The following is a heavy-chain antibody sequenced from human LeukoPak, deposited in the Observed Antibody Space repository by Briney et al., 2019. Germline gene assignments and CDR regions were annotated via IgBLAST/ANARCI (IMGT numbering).Heavy chain of an antibody. D-gene: IGHD3-9*01. CDR1: GYTFTSYG. Sequence: ASVKVSCKASGYTFTSYGISWVRQAPGQGLEWMGWISAYNGNTNYAQKFQGRVTMTRDTSTSTVYMELSSLRSEDTAVYYCARDYDILTGYLGYWGQGTLVTVSS. V-gene: IGHV1-18*01. CDR3: ARDYDILTGYLGY. J-gene: IGHJ4*02. CDR2: ISAYNGNT.